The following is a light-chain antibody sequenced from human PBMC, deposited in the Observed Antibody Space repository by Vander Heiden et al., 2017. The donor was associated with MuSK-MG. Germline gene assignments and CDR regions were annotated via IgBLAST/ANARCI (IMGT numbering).Light chain of an antibody. CDR2: GAS. J-gene: IGKJ3*01. V-gene: IGKV3-15*01. Sequence: VMPQSPASLSVSPGERASPSCRASQTVTINLAWYQQKPGQSPRLLSYGASTRATGIPARVSGSGSGTEFTLTISSLQSEDFGIYYGQQDHSWAAFTFGHGTRVDVK. CDR1: QTVTIN. CDR3: QQDHSWAAFT.